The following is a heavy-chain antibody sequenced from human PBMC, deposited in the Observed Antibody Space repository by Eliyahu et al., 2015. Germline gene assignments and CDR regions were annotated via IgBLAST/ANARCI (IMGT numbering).Heavy chain of an antibody. V-gene: IGHV3-21*01. J-gene: IGHJ3*02. D-gene: IGHD3-16*01. Sequence: APGKGLEWVSSISSSSSYIYYADSVKGRFTISRDNAKNSLYLQMNSLRAEDTAVYYCARPGLDAFDIWGQGTMVTVSS. CDR2: ISSSSSYI. CDR3: ARPGLDAFDI.